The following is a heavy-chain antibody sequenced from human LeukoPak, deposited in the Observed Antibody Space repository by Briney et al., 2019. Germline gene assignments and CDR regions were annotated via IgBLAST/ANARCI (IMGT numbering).Heavy chain of an antibody. Sequence: GGSLRLSCAASGFTFSSYTLHWVRQAPGKGLEYVSAISSNGGSTYYANSVKGRFTISRDNSKNTLYLQMGSLRAEDMAVYYCARWRHSSGYYYDDWGQGTLVTVSS. CDR1: GFTFSSYT. CDR3: ARWRHSSGYYYDD. CDR2: ISSNGGST. D-gene: IGHD3-22*01. V-gene: IGHV3-64*01. J-gene: IGHJ4*02.